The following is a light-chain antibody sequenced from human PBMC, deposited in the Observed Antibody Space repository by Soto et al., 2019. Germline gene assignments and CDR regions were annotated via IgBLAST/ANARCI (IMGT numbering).Light chain of an antibody. V-gene: IGKV1-5*03. J-gene: IGKJ2*01. CDR1: QSISTW. CDR3: KKYKGYPHT. CDR2: KAS. Sequence: DSQMTQSPSTLSASVGDRVTITCRASQSISTWLAWYQQKPGKAPKLLIYKASSLRNGVPSRFSGSGSGTEFPLTIYSLRLVVFASYYCKKYKGYPHTFVQG.